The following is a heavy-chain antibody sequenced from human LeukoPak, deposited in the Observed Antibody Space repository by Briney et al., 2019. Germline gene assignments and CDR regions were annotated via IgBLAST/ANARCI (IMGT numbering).Heavy chain of an antibody. D-gene: IGHD6-13*01. Sequence: SETLSLTCTVSGGSISSSSYYWGWIRQPPGKGLEWIRSIYYSGSTYYNPSLKSRVTISVDTSKNQFSLKLSSVTAADTAVYYCARSGGSEVIAAAGTMSRFDPWGQGTLVTVSS. J-gene: IGHJ5*02. CDR1: GGSISSSSYY. CDR2: IYYSGST. V-gene: IGHV4-39*07. CDR3: ARSGGSEVIAAAGTMSRFDP.